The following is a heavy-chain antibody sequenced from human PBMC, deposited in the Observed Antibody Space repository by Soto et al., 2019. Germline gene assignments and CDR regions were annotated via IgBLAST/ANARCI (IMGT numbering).Heavy chain of an antibody. V-gene: IGHV3-23*01. D-gene: IGHD1-1*01. Sequence: VGSLRLSCAASGFTFSSYAMSWVRQAPGKGLEWVSAISGSGGSTYYADSVKGRFTISRDNSKNTLYLQMNSLRAEDTAVYYCAKDSPSGTTRFGMDVWGQGTTVTVSS. CDR3: AKDSPSGTTRFGMDV. J-gene: IGHJ6*02. CDR1: GFTFSSYA. CDR2: ISGSGGST.